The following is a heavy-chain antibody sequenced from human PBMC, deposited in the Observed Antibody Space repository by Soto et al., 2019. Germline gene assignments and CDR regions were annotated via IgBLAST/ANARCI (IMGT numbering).Heavy chain of an antibody. CDR1: GFSFSNAW. CDR3: TTGRGYCSRASCSSFGY. D-gene: IGHD2-2*01. V-gene: IGHV3-15*01. J-gene: IGHJ4*02. CDR2: IKSKTDGGTT. Sequence: ESGGGLVKPGGSLRLSCADSGFSFSNAWMTWVRQAPGKGLEWVGRIKSKTDGGTTDYAAPVKGRFTISRDDSENTLYLQMNSLKTEDTAVYYCTTGRGYCSRASCSSFGYWGQGTLVTVSS.